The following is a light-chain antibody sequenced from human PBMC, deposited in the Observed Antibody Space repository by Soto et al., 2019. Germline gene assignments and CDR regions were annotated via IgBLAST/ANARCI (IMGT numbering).Light chain of an antibody. V-gene: IGLV2-23*01. CDR1: SSDVGSYNL. CDR3: CSYAGSLWV. CDR2: EGS. J-gene: IGLJ3*02. Sequence: QSVLTQPASVSGSPGQSITISCTGTSSDVGSYNLVSWYQQHPGKAPKLMIYEGSKRPSGVSNRFSGSKSGNTASLTISGLQAEDEADYYCCSYAGSLWVFGGGTKPTVL.